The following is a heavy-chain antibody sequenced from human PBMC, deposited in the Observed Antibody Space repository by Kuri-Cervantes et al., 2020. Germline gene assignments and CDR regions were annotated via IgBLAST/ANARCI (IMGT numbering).Heavy chain of an antibody. CDR1: GGSFSGYY. J-gene: IGHJ4*02. CDR2: INHSGST. D-gene: IGHD2-2*01. V-gene: IGHV4-34*01. CDR3: ARGSSTSCYSY. Sequence: SQTLSLTCAVYGGSFSGYYWSWIRQPPGKGLEWIGEINHSGSTNYNPSLKSRVTISVDTSKNQFSLKLSSVTAADTAVYYCARGSSTSCYSYWGQGTLVTVSS.